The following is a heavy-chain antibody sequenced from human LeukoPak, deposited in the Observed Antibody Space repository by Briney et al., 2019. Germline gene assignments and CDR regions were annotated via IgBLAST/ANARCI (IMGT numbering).Heavy chain of an antibody. V-gene: IGHV4-34*01. CDR2: VNHRGRA. Sequence: SETLSLTCSVFGGSLSDSFWGWIRQSPGRGLEWIGEVNHRGRANYNPALKTRVTISVDTSKNQFSLKLSSVTAADTAVYYCARILYGDYGDISGYYFDYWGQGTLVTVSS. D-gene: IGHD4-17*01. CDR1: GGSLSDSF. J-gene: IGHJ4*02. CDR3: ARILYGDYGDISGYYFDY.